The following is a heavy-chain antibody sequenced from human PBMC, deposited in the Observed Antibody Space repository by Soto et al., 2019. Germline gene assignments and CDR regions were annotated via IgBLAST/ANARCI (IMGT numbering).Heavy chain of an antibody. D-gene: IGHD3-16*01. J-gene: IGHJ6*02. CDR2: IYTSGST. V-gene: IGHV4-4*07. Sequence: SETLSLTCTVSGGSISSYYWSWIQQPAGKGLEWIGRIYTSGSTNYNPSLKSRVTMSVDTSKNQFSLKLSSVTAADTAVYYCARDPLIYYYYGMDVWGQGTTVTVSS. CDR1: GGSISSYY. CDR3: ARDPLIYYYYGMDV.